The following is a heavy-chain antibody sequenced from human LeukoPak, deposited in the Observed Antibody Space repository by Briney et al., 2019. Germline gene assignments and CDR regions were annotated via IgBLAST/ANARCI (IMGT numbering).Heavy chain of an antibody. CDR3: AKSPGSYSNQLHH. J-gene: IGHJ5*02. D-gene: IGHD4-11*01. Sequence: GGSVTLSCAASGFTLSDYLMIWVRQAPGRGLEGVSSISDSGDSTYYADSEQGRYTISRDNSKNTLYLQMNSLRAEDTAVYYCAKSPGSYSNQLHHWGQGTLVTVSS. CDR1: GFTLSDYL. CDR2: ISDSGDST. V-gene: IGHV3-23*01.